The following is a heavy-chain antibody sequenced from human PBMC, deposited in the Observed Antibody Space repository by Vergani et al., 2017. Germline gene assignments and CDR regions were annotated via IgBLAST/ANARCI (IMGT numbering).Heavy chain of an antibody. CDR3: ARQTYCGGDCYSGIFDY. Sequence: EVQLVESGGGLVQPGGSLRLSCAASGFTFSSYWMSWVRQAPGKGLEWVANIKQDGSEKYYVDSVKGRLTISRDNAKNSLYLQMNSLRAEDTAVYYCARQTYCGGDCYSGIFDYWGQGTLVTVSS. CDR1: GFTFSSYW. J-gene: IGHJ4*02. V-gene: IGHV3-7*04. CDR2: IKQDGSEK. D-gene: IGHD2-21*02.